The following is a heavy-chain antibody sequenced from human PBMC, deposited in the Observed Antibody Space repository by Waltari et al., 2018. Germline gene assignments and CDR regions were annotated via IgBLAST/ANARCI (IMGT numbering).Heavy chain of an antibody. V-gene: IGHV4-39*01. J-gene: IGHJ5*02. CDR1: GGSLRDESSY. D-gene: IGHD3-9*01. CDR2: ISYSGTT. Sequence: QLRLQESGPGLVKPSETLSVTCIVSGGSLRDESSYWGWLCQSPAKGLEWIGHISYSGTTFYNPSLMSRVTLSVDTLKNQFSLEMTSLTAADTAVYYCARGGVNYNNWFDPWGQGTPVTVSS. CDR3: ARGGVNYNNWFDP.